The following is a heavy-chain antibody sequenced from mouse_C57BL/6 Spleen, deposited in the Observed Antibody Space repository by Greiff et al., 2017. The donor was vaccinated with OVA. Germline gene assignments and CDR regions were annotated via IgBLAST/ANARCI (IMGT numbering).Heavy chain of an antibody. D-gene: IGHD3-2*02. CDR2: IDPETGGT. Sequence: QVQLQQSGAELVRPGASVTLSCKASGYTFTDYEMHWVKQTPVHGLEWIGAIDPETGGTAYNQKFKGKAILTADKSSITAYMELRSLTSEDSAVYYCTSSRQLRFAYWGQGTLVTVSA. J-gene: IGHJ3*01. CDR1: GYTFTDYE. V-gene: IGHV1-15*01. CDR3: TSSRQLRFAY.